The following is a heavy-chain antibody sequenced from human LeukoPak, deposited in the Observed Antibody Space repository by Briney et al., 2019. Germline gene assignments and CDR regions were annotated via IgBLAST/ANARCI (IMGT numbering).Heavy chain of an antibody. V-gene: IGHV3-20*04. J-gene: IGHJ4*02. Sequence: GGSLRLSCAVSGFTFDDHGMSWVRQAPGKGLEWVSGINWNGGSTGYADSVKGRFTISRDNAKNSLYLQMNSLRAEDTAVYYCLRDLNWSLDQWGQGTLVTVSS. CDR1: GFTFDDHG. CDR3: LRDLNWSLDQ. CDR2: INWNGGST. D-gene: IGHD1-20*01.